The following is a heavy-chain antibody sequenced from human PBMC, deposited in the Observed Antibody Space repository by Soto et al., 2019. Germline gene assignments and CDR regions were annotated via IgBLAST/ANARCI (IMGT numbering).Heavy chain of an antibody. V-gene: IGHV1-24*01. CDR1: GYTLTELS. CDR3: ATVYQYDESGYYSPYAFDI. J-gene: IGHJ3*02. D-gene: IGHD3-22*01. Sequence: QVHLVQSGAEVKKPGASVKVSCKVSGYTLTELSMHWVRQAPGKGLEWMGGFDPEDGDRIYAQKFQGRVTLTEDTSTDTAYIELSSLRSEDAAVYYCATVYQYDESGYYSPYAFDIWGQGTMVTVSS. CDR2: FDPEDGDR.